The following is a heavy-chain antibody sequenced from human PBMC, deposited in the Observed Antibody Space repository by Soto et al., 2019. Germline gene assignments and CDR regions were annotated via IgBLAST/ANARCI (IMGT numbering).Heavy chain of an antibody. D-gene: IGHD3-22*01. V-gene: IGHV3-48*02. CDR3: ARDQPYYDSSGPNKRSYFQH. CDR2: ISSSSSTT. J-gene: IGHJ1*01. CDR1: GFTFSSYS. Sequence: GGSLRLSCAASGFTFSSYSMNWVRQAPGKGLEWVSYISSSSSTTYYADSVKGRFTISRDNAKNSLYLQMNSLRDEDTAVYYCARDQPYYDSSGPNKRSYFQHWGQGTLVTVSS.